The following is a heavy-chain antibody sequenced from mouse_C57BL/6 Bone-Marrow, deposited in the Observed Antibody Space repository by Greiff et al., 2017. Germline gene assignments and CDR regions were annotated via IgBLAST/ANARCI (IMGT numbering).Heavy chain of an antibody. J-gene: IGHJ2*01. CDR3: ARWGSITTVVGFDY. CDR2: IYPGDGDT. Sequence: VQLQQSGPELVKPGASVKISCKASGYAFSSSWMNWVKQRPGKGLEWIGRIYPGDGDTNYNGKFKGKATLTADKSSSTAYMQLSSLTSEDSAVYFCARWGSITTVVGFDYWGQGTTLTVSS. V-gene: IGHV1-82*01. D-gene: IGHD1-1*01. CDR1: GYAFSSSW.